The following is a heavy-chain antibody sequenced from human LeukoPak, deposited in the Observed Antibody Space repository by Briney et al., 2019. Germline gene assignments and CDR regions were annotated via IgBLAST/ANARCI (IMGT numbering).Heavy chain of an antibody. J-gene: IGHJ4*02. CDR2: ISGSGSTI. D-gene: IGHD1-1*01. CDR1: GFTFITYE. Sequence: GGSLRLSCTASGFTFITYEMNWVRQAPGKGLEWVSYISGSGSTIYYADSVKGRFTISRDNAKNSLYLQMSSLRAEDTALYYCAREGGWATTANDYWGQGTLVTVSS. CDR3: AREGGWATTANDY. V-gene: IGHV3-48*03.